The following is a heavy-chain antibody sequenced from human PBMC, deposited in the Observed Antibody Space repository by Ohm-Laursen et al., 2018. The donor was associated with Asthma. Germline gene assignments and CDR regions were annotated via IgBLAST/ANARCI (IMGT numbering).Heavy chain of an antibody. Sequence: RSLRLSCSASGFTFRSYAMHWVRQAPGKGLEWVAVISYDGSNKYYADSVKGRFTISRDNSKNTLYLQMNSLRSEDTAVYYCASGLGAPSLDYYFDYWGQGTLVTVSS. V-gene: IGHV3-30*04. CDR2: ISYDGSNK. CDR3: ASGLGAPSLDYYFDY. CDR1: GFTFRSYA. D-gene: IGHD1-26*01. J-gene: IGHJ4*02.